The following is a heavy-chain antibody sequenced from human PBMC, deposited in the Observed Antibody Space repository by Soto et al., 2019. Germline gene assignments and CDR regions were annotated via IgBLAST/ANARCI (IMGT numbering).Heavy chain of an antibody. CDR1: GGSVSSGSYY. CDR2: IYYSGST. J-gene: IGHJ5*02. D-gene: IGHD3-22*01. V-gene: IGHV4-61*01. CDR3: AREGVDYYDSSGYYNWFDP. Sequence: TLSLTCTVSGGSVSSGSYYWSWIRQPPGKGLEWIGYIYYSGSTNYNPSLKSRVTISVDTSKNQFSLKLSSVTAADTAVYYCAREGVDYYDSSGYYNWFDPWGQGTLVTVSS.